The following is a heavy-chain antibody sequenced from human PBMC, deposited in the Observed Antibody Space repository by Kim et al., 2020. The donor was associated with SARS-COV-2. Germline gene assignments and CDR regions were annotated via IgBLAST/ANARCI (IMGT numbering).Heavy chain of an antibody. CDR3: AKIYSSSAQEAFDI. D-gene: IGHD6-6*01. CDR1: GGSISSSSYY. Sequence: SETLSLTCTVSGGSISSSSYYWGWIRQPPGKGLEWIGSIYYSGSTYYNPSLKSRVTISVDTSKNQFSLKLSSVTAADTAVYYCAKIYSSSAQEAFDIWGQGTMVTVSS. CDR2: IYYSGST. J-gene: IGHJ3*02. V-gene: IGHV4-39*01.